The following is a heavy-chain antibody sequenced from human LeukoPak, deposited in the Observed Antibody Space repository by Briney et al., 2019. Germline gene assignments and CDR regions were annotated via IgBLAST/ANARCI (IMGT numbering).Heavy chain of an antibody. CDR2: ISYDGNEK. D-gene: IGHD6-19*01. CDR3: AKDPGGLAVAGTGDWY. V-gene: IGHV3-30*18. J-gene: IGHJ4*02. CDR1: GFTFSIFG. Sequence: GGSLRLSCVASGFTFSIFGMHWVRQAPGKGLEWVAVISYDGNEKYFGDSVKGRFTISRDNSKNTLYLQMNSLRAEDTAVYYCAKDPGGLAVAGTGDWYWGQGTLVTVSS.